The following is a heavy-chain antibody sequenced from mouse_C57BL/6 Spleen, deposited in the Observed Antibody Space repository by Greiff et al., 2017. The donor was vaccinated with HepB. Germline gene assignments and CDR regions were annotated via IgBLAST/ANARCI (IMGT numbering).Heavy chain of an antibody. CDR2: IYPRSGNT. Sequence: VQLQQSGAELARPGASVKLSCKASGYTFTSYGISWVKQRTGQGLEWIGEIYPRSGNTYYNEKFKGKATLTADKSSSTAYMELRSLTSEDSAVYFCARESGLLLRYPAWFAYWGQGTLVTVSA. D-gene: IGHD1-1*01. J-gene: IGHJ3*01. CDR3: ARESGLLLRYPAWFAY. CDR1: GYTFTSYG. V-gene: IGHV1-81*01.